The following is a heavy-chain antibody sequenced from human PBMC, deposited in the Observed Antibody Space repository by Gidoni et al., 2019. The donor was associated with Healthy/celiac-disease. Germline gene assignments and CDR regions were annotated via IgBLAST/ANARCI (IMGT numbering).Heavy chain of an antibody. CDR1: GSTFGDYA. V-gene: IGHV3-49*03. Sequence: EVQLVESGGGLVQPGRSLRLSCTASGSTFGDYAMSWFRQAPGKGLEWVGFIRSKTYGGTTEYAASVKGRFTISRDDSKSIAYLQMNSLKTEDTAVYYCTRNIAAAGNWFDPWGQGTLVTVSS. CDR2: IRSKTYGGTT. J-gene: IGHJ5*02. D-gene: IGHD6-25*01. CDR3: TRNIAAAGNWFDP.